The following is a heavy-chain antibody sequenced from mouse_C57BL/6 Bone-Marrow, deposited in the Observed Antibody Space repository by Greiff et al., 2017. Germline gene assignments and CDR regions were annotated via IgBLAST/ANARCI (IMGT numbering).Heavy chain of an antibody. V-gene: IGHV1-80*01. CDR1: GYAFSSYW. CDR2: IYPGDGDT. J-gene: IGHJ4*01. CDR3: ARRIGRAYYYGSSYNYYAMDY. Sequence: QVQLQQSGAELVKPGASVKISCKASGYAFSSYWMNWVKQRPGKGLEWIGQIYPGDGDTNYNGKFKGKATLTADKASSTAYMQHSSLTSEDSAVYFCARRIGRAYYYGSSYNYYAMDYWGQGASVTVSS. D-gene: IGHD1-1*01.